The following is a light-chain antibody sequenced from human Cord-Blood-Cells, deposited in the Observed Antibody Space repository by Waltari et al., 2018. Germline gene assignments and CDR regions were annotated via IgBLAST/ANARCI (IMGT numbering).Light chain of an antibody. CDR1: QSVSSSY. CDR2: VAS. V-gene: IGKV3-20*01. CDR3: QQYGSSPYT. Sequence: EIVLTQSPGTLSLSPGERATLSCRAGQSVSSSYLAWYQQKPGQAPRLLIYVASSSATGIPDRFSGSGSGTDFTLTISRLEPEDFAVYYCQQYGSSPYTFGQGTKLEIK. J-gene: IGKJ2*01.